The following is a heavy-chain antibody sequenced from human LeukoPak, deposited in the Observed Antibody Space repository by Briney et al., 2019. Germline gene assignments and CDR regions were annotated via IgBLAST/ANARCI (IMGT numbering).Heavy chain of an antibody. D-gene: IGHD3-16*01. Sequence: TETLSLTCTVSGGSISDYYWTWIRQPPGKGLEWIAYIHSSGSTNYNPSLKSRVIISVDTSRSQLSLKLSSVTAADTAVYYCARIEGDNSLDYWGQGTLVTVSS. J-gene: IGHJ4*02. CDR1: GGSISDYY. CDR3: ARIEGDNSLDY. V-gene: IGHV4-59*01. CDR2: IHSSGST.